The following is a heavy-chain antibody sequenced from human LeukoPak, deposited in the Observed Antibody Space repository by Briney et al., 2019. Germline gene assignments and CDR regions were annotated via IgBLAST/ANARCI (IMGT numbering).Heavy chain of an antibody. V-gene: IGHV3-48*04. J-gene: IGHJ4*02. CDR1: GFSFSDYS. Sequence: GGSLRLSCAASGFSFSDYSMNWVRQVPGKGLEWLAYTTTSGNIVYYADSVQRRFSISRDNTKNSLFLQMNSLRVEDTAVYYCARSHSVGIFDKYFDLWGQGTLVTVSS. D-gene: IGHD3-3*02. CDR2: TTTSGNIV. CDR3: ARSHSVGIFDKYFDL.